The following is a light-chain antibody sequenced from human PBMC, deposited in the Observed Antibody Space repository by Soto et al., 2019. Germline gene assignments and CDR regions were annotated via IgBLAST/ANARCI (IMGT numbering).Light chain of an antibody. CDR1: QTISSW. J-gene: IGKJ1*01. Sequence: DIQMTQSPSTLSGSVGDRVTITCRASQTISSWLAWYQQKPGKAPKLLIYNASTLKSGVPSRFIGSGSGTEFTLTISSLQPDDIATYYCQNYNSYSEAFGQGTKVELK. CDR3: QNYNSYSEA. CDR2: NAS. V-gene: IGKV1-5*03.